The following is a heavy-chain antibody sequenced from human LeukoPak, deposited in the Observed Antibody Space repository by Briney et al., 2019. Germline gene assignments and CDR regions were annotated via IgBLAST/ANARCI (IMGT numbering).Heavy chain of an antibody. CDR2: ISGSNDNT. Sequence: PGGSLRLSCAASGFTFSSYAMSWVRQAPGKGLEWVSSISGSNDNTYYADSVKDRFTISRDNSKNTLSLQMNSLRAEDTAVYYGAKGGGTTVTSAANYWGQGTLVTVSS. V-gene: IGHV3-23*01. D-gene: IGHD4-17*01. J-gene: IGHJ4*02. CDR3: AKGGGTTVTSAANY. CDR1: GFTFSSYA.